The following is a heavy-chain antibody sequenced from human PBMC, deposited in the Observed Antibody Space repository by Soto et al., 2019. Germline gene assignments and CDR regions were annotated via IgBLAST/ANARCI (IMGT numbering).Heavy chain of an antibody. J-gene: IGHJ4*02. Sequence: GGSLRLSCAASGFTFSSYWMSWVRQAPGKGLEWVANIKQDGSEKYYVDSVKGRFTISRDNAKNSLYLQMNSLRAEDAAVYYCARGVRWGYSGSYYDYWGQGTLVTVSS. CDR2: IKQDGSEK. CDR3: ARGVRWGYSGSYYDY. CDR1: GFTFSSYW. V-gene: IGHV3-7*03. D-gene: IGHD1-26*01.